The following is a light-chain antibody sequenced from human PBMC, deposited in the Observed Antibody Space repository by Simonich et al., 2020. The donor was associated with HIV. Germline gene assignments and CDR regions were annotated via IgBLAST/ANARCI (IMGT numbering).Light chain of an antibody. CDR2: LAS. V-gene: IGKV4-1*01. CDR3: QQYLSIPRT. CDR1: QGVLYSSNNKNY. Sequence: DIVLTQSPDSLAVSLGERATIYCKSSQGVLYSSNNKNYLAWYPQKPGQPPNLLIYLASTRESGVPDRCSGSGSGTDFTLTITNLRAEDVAVYYCQQYLSIPRTFGQGTKVEIK. J-gene: IGKJ1*01.